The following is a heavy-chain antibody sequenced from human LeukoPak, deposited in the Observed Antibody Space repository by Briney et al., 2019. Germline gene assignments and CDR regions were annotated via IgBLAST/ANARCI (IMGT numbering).Heavy chain of an antibody. Sequence: VASVKVSCKASGYTFTSYGISWVRQAPGQGLEWMGWINPNSGGTNYAQKFQGRVTMTRDTSISTAYMELSRLRSDDTAVYYCARTGYDSSGYWGNFDYWGQGTLVTVSS. J-gene: IGHJ4*02. CDR3: ARTGYDSSGYWGNFDY. V-gene: IGHV1-2*02. CDR2: INPNSGGT. D-gene: IGHD3-22*01. CDR1: GYTFTSYG.